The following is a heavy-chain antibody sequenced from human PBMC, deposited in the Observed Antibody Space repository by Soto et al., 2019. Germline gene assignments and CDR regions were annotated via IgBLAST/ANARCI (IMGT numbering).Heavy chain of an antibody. CDR1: GFTLRDYP. Sequence: GGSLRLSCTASGFTLRDYPMSWFRQAPGKVLEWVAYIRTATYGGTTEYAASVKDRFTISRDDSESVASLQMNSLKTEDTAVYYCTRAIRLSGDAFDIWGQGTMVTVSS. CDR3: TRAIRLSGDAFDI. V-gene: IGHV3-49*03. J-gene: IGHJ3*02. CDR2: IRTATYGGTT. D-gene: IGHD3-3*01.